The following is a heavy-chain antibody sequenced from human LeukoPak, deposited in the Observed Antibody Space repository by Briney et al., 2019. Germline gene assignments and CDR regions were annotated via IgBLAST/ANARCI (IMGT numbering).Heavy chain of an antibody. CDR2: IIPIFGTA. CDR3: ARGLWSSSDY. J-gene: IGHJ4*02. CDR1: GGTFSSYA. D-gene: IGHD4/OR15-4a*01. V-gene: IGHV1-69*13. Sequence: SVKVSYKASGGTFSSYAISWVRQAPGQGLEWMGGIIPIFGTANYAQKFQGRVTITADESTSTAYMELRSLRSDDTAVYYCARGLWSSSDYWGQGTLVTVSS.